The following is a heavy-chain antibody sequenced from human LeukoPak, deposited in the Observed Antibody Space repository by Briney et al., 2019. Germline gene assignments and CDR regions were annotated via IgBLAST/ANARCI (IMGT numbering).Heavy chain of an antibody. V-gene: IGHV3-43*02. CDR1: GFTFDDYA. CDR3: AKTLLTYYYGMDV. D-gene: IGHD4/OR15-4a*01. CDR2: ISGDGGST. J-gene: IGHJ6*02. Sequence: QAGGSLRLSCAASGFTFDDYAMHWVRQAPGKGLEWVSLISGDGGSTYYADSVKGRFTISRDNSKNTLYLQMNSLRAEDTAVYYCAKTLLTYYYGMDVWGQGTTVTVSS.